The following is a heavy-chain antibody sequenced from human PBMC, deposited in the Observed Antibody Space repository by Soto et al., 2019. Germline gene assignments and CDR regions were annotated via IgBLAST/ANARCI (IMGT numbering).Heavy chain of an antibody. Sequence: PGGSLRLSCAASGFTFSSYDMHWVRQATGKGLEWVSAIGTAGDPYYPGSVKGRFTISRENAKNSLYLQMNSLRAGDTAAYYCARAPTSWLGRGALGMDVWGQGTTVTVSS. D-gene: IGHD5-12*01. J-gene: IGHJ6*02. CDR1: GFTFSSYD. CDR2: IGTAGDP. V-gene: IGHV3-13*05. CDR3: ARAPTSWLGRGALGMDV.